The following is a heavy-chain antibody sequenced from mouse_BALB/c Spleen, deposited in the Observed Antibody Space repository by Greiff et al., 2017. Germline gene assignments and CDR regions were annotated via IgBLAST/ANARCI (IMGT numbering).Heavy chain of an antibody. Sequence: EVQLQQSGPELVKPGASVKISCKASGYTFTDYNMHWVKQSHGKSLEWIGYIYPYNGGTGYNQKFKSKATLTVDNSSSTAYMELRSLTSEDSAVYYCARESYGNYDYYFDYWGQGTTLTVSS. V-gene: IGHV1S29*02. CDR1: GYTFTDYN. CDR2: IYPYNGGT. D-gene: IGHD2-1*01. CDR3: ARESYGNYDYYFDY. J-gene: IGHJ2*01.